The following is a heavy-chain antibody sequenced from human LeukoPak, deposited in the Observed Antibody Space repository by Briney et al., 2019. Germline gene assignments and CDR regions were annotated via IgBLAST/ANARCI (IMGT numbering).Heavy chain of an antibody. CDR3: ARSGSGWYWEF. D-gene: IGHD6-19*01. Sequence: GGFLRLSCAASGFTFSRYNMYWARQAPGKGLEWVSSISGISDYIFYADPVKGRFTISRDNAKNSLYLQMNSLRAEDTAVYYCARSGSGWYWEFWGQGTLVTVS. CDR1: GFTFSRYN. CDR2: ISGISDYI. V-gene: IGHV3-21*01. J-gene: IGHJ4*02.